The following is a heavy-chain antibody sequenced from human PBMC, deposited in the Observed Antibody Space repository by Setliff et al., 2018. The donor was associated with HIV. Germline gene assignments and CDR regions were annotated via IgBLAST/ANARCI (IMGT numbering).Heavy chain of an antibody. Sequence: PGGSLRLSCVASGFTLSSHEMSWVRQAPGKGLEWVSYISNSGTTIYYADSVKGRFTISRDNGKNSLYLQLNSLRAEDTAVYYCARDAAAPAAIEGAFDIWGQGTMVTVSS. CDR3: ARDAAAPAAIEGAFDI. J-gene: IGHJ3*02. V-gene: IGHV3-48*03. CDR1: GFTLSSHE. CDR2: ISNSGTTI. D-gene: IGHD2-2*02.